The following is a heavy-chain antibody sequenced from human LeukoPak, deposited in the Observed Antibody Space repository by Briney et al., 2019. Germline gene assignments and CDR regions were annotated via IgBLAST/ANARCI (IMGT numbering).Heavy chain of an antibody. J-gene: IGHJ6*03. CDR3: ARYGCSSTSCFYYYYYYMDV. CDR1: GYPISSGYY. Sequence: KASETLSLTCAASGYPISSGYYWGCIRHPPGKVLEWIGSIYHSGSTYYNPSLKSRVTISVDTSKNPFTLKLSSVTAADTAVYYCARYGCSSTSCFYYYYYYMDVWGKGTTVTVSS. D-gene: IGHD2-2*01. V-gene: IGHV4-38-2*01. CDR2: IYHSGST.